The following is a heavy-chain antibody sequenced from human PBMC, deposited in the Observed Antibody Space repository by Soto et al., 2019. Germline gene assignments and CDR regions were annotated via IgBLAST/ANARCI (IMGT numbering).Heavy chain of an antibody. D-gene: IGHD6-13*01. V-gene: IGHV1-69*02. J-gene: IGHJ5*02. Sequence: QVQLVQSGAEVKKPGSSVKVSCTASGGTFSSYTISWVRQAPGQGLEWMGRIIPILGIANYAQKFQGRVTITADKSTSTAYMELSSLRSEDTAVYYCARGIADNWFDPWGQGTLVTVSS. CDR2: IIPILGIA. CDR3: ARGIADNWFDP. CDR1: GGTFSSYT.